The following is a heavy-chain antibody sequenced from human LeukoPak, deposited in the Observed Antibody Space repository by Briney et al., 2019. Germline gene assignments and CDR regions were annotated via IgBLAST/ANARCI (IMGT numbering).Heavy chain of an antibody. CDR2: INQSGST. Sequence: PSETLSLTCAVYGGSFSGYYWSWIRQPPGKGLEWIGEINQSGSTNYNPSLKGRVTISVDTSKNQFSLKLSSVTAADTAVYYCARRPLGYFTSTSCAGRYWFDPWGQGTLVTVSS. V-gene: IGHV4-34*01. CDR3: ARRPLGYFTSTSCAGRYWFDP. D-gene: IGHD2-2*01. J-gene: IGHJ5*02. CDR1: GGSFSGYY.